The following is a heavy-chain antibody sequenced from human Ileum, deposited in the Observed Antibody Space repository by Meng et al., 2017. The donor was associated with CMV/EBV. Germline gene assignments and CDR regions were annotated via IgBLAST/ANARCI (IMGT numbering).Heavy chain of an antibody. Sequence: SGFTFSNYYMHWVRQAPRKGLVWVSRISNDGSGTTYADSVKGRFTMSRDNAKNTLYLQMNSLRAEDTAVYYCARADRRSGDSSLDYWGQGALVTVSS. CDR1: GFTFSNYY. CDR3: ARADRRSGDSSLDY. J-gene: IGHJ4*02. D-gene: IGHD2-15*01. CDR2: ISNDGSGT. V-gene: IGHV3-74*01.